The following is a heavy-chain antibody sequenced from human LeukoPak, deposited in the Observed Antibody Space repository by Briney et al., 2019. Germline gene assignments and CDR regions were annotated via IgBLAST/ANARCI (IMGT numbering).Heavy chain of an antibody. D-gene: IGHD3-10*01. Sequence: PSETLSLTCAVPGYSISSGYYWGWIRQPPGKGLEWIGSIYHSGSTYYNPSLKSRVTISVDTSKNQFSLKLSSVTAADTAVYYCASSLIKGSGSYTFDYWGQGTLVTVSS. J-gene: IGHJ4*02. V-gene: IGHV4-38-2*01. CDR2: IYHSGST. CDR1: GYSISSGYY. CDR3: ASSLIKGSGSYTFDY.